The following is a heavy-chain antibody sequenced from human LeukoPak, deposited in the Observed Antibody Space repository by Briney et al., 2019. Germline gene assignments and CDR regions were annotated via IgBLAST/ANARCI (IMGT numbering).Heavy chain of an antibody. CDR1: GGSFSGYY. D-gene: IGHD2-15*01. V-gene: IGHV4-34*01. J-gene: IGHJ4*02. CDR2: INHSGST. Sequence: PSETLSLTCAVYGGSFSGYYWSWIRQPPGKGLEWSGEINHSGSTNYNPSLKSRVTISVDTSKNQFSLKLSSVTAADTAVYYCARKYCSGGSCYWVDDYWGQGTLVTVSS. CDR3: ARKYCSGGSCYWVDDY.